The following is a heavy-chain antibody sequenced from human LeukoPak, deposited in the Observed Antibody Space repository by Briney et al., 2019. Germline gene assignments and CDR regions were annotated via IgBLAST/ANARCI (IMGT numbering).Heavy chain of an antibody. CDR2: VGTSGTVK. CDR3: AKDRQYFGSGLDL. CDR1: GFHFSGSA. V-gene: IGHV3-23*01. Sequence: QTGGSLRLSCAASGFHFSGSAMNWVRQAPGKGLEWISGVGTSGTVKFYADSVKGRFPISRDNQKNTLSLEMNGLRPEDTARYYCAKDRQYFGSGLDLWGQGTLVIVSS. D-gene: IGHD3-10*01. J-gene: IGHJ5*02.